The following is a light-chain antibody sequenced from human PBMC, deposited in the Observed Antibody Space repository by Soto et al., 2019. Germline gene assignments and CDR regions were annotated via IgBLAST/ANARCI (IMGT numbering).Light chain of an antibody. CDR1: QSVDND. CDR2: DAS. Sequence: EIVMTQPPATLSVSPGDRVTLSCRASQSVDNDLAWYQQKPGQPPRLLIYDASTRATGIPARFSGSQSGTEFTLTISSLLSEDFAVYFCQQYNNWPLTFGGGTNVETK. J-gene: IGKJ4*01. V-gene: IGKV3D-15*01. CDR3: QQYNNWPLT.